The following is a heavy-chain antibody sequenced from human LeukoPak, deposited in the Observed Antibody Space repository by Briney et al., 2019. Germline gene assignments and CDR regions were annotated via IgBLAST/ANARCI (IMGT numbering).Heavy chain of an antibody. CDR2: INHSGST. V-gene: IGHV4-34*01. CDR3: ARGTGGGSYSHYYYGMDV. Sequence: NPSETLSPTCAVYGGSFSGYYWSWIRQPPGKGLEWIGEINHSGSTNYNPSLKSRVTMSVDTSKNQFSLKLSSVTAADTAVYYCARGTGGGSYSHYYYGMDVWGQGTTVTVSS. CDR1: GGSFSGYY. J-gene: IGHJ6*02. D-gene: IGHD1-26*01.